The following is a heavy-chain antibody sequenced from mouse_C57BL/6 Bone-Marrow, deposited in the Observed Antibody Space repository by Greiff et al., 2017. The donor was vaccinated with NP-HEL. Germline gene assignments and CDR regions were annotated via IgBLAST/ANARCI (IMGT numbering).Heavy chain of an antibody. D-gene: IGHD2-4*01. CDR3: TRDDYGDGFAY. V-gene: IGHV14-4*01. CDR1: GFNIKDDY. Sequence: VQLQQSGAELVRPGASVKLSCTASGFNIKDDYMHWVKQRPEQGLEWIGWIDPETGDPEYAPKFQGKATITADTSSNTAYLQLSSLTSEDTAVYYCTRDDYGDGFAYWGQGTLVTVSA. J-gene: IGHJ3*01. CDR2: IDPETGDP.